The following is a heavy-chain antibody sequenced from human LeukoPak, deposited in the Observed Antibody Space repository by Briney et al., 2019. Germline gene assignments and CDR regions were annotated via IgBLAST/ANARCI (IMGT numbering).Heavy chain of an antibody. CDR2: ISGSGGST. J-gene: IGHJ6*02. Sequence: GGSLRLSCAASGFTFSSYAMSWVRQAPGKGLEWVSAISGSGGSTYYADSVKGRFTISRDNAKNSLYLQMNSLRAEDTAVYYCAKVGPIVVVPAAEIYYYGMDVWGQGTTVTVSS. D-gene: IGHD2-2*01. CDR1: GFTFSSYA. V-gene: IGHV3-23*01. CDR3: AKVGPIVVVPAAEIYYYGMDV.